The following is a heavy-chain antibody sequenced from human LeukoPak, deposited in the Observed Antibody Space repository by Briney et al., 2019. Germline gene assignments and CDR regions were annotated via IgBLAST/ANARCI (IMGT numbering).Heavy chain of an antibody. V-gene: IGHV1-18*01. Sequence: ASVKVSCTASGYTFNRFGISWVRQAPGQGLEWLGWISAYDGNTNYAQNVQGRVTMTTDTSTSTAYMELRSLRYDDTAVYYCARDKVIATAGTPNWFDPWGQGTLVTVS. CDR3: ARDKVIATAGTPNWFDP. CDR1: GYTFNRFG. D-gene: IGHD6-13*01. J-gene: IGHJ5*02. CDR2: ISAYDGNT.